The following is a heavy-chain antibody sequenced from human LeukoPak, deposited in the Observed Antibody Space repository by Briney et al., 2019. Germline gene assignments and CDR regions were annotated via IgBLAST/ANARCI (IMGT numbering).Heavy chain of an antibody. CDR2: INHSGST. Sequence: PSETLSLTCAVYGGSFSGYYWSWIRQPPGKGLEWIGEINHSGSTNYNPSLTSRVTISVDTSKNQFSLKLSSVTAADTAVYYRARRSAAGIAFDYWGQGTLVTVSS. CDR3: ARRSAAGIAFDY. J-gene: IGHJ4*02. CDR1: GGSFSGYY. D-gene: IGHD6-13*01. V-gene: IGHV4-34*01.